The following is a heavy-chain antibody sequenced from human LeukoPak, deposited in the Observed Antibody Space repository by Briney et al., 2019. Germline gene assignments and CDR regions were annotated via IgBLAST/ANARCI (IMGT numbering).Heavy chain of an antibody. Sequence: GGSLRLSCAASGFIFSKHGMNWVRQAPGKGLEWISYISSYSSTIYYADSVQGRYTISRDNAKNSLYLQMNSLRAEDTAVYYCARDRFQSGGSPNVFDIWGXXXXXTVXS. J-gene: IGHJ3*02. V-gene: IGHV3-48*04. CDR1: GFIFSKHG. D-gene: IGHD1-26*01. CDR3: ARDRFQSGGSPNVFDI. CDR2: ISSYSSTI.